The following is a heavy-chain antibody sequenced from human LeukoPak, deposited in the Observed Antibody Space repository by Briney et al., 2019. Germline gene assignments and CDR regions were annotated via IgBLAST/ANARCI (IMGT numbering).Heavy chain of an antibody. CDR3: VARNGYHYAFDY. D-gene: IGHD3-10*01. CDR2: ISGNGANT. V-gene: IGHV3-23*01. Sequence: GSLRLSCVGSELTFSAYAMSWVRQTPGKGLEWVSGISGNGANTDSADSVEGRFTTSRDNSKDTLYLEMTNLRAEDAAVYYCVARNGYHYAFDYWGQGTQVVVSS. J-gene: IGHJ4*02. CDR1: ELTFSAYA.